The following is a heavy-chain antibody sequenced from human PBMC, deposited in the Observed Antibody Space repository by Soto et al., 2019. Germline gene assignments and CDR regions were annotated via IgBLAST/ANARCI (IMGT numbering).Heavy chain of an antibody. J-gene: IGHJ5*02. D-gene: IGHD6-19*01. CDR2: ISAYNGNT. CDR3: ARESAVAALVP. CDR1: GYTFTSYG. V-gene: IGHV1-18*01. Sequence: QVQLVQSGAEVKKPGASVKVSCKASGYTFTSYGISWVRQAPGQGLEWMGWISAYNGNTNDAQKRQGRVTMTTDTATSTADMELRSLGSDDTAVYYCARESAVAALVPWGQGTLVTVSS.